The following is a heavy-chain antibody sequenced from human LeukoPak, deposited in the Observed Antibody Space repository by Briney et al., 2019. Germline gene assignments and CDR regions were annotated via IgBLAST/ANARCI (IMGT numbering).Heavy chain of an antibody. J-gene: IGHJ4*02. D-gene: IGHD6-13*01. CDR1: GYTFTSYG. CDR2: ISAYNGNT. V-gene: IGHV1-18*01. Sequence: GAAVKVSCKASGYTFTSYGISWVRQAPGQGLEWMGWISAYNGNTNYAQKLQGRVTMTTDTSTSTAYMELRSLRSDDTAVYYCARGHLISIAAAGYEDYWGQGTLVPVSS. CDR3: ARGHLISIAAAGYEDY.